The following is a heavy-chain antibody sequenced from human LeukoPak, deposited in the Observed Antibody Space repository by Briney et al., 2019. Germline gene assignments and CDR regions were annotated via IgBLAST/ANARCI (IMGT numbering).Heavy chain of an antibody. V-gene: IGHV4-34*01. CDR1: GGSFSGYY. CDR3: RSWAYYYYYMDV. D-gene: IGHD2-15*01. CDR2: INHSGST. Sequence: SETLSLTCAVYGGSFSGYYWSWIRQPPGKGLEWIGEINHSGSTNYNPSLKSRVTISVDTSKNQFSLKLSSVTAADTAVTSARSWAYYYYYMDVWGKGTTVTISS. J-gene: IGHJ6*03.